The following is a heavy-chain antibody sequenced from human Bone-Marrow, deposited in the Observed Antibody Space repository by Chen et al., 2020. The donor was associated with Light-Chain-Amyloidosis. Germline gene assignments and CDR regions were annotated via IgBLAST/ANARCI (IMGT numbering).Heavy chain of an antibody. J-gene: IGHJ4*02. CDR2: IYPDDSDA. CDR1: GYTFPNYW. V-gene: IGHV5-51*01. D-gene: IGHD5-12*01. CDR3: ARRRDGYNFDY. Sequence: VKKPGESLKISCKGSGYTFPNYWIGWVRQMPGKGLEWMWVIYPDDSDARYSPSFEGQVTISADKSITTAYLQWRSLKASDTAMYYCARRRDGYNFDYWGQGTLVTVSS.